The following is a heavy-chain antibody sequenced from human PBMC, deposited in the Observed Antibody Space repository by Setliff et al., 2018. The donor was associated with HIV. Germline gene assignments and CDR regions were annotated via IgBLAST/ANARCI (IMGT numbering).Heavy chain of an antibody. V-gene: IGHV4-38-2*01. CDR2: IYHTGSS. Sequence: SETLSLTCAVSGFSISSRYYWGWIRQSPGKGLEWIGNIYHTGSSYYNPSLNDRATISLDTSKNQFSLKLSSVTAADTAVYFCARGPKSPRFDYWGQGTLVTVSS. CDR1: GFSISSRYY. J-gene: IGHJ4*02. CDR3: ARGPKSPRFDY.